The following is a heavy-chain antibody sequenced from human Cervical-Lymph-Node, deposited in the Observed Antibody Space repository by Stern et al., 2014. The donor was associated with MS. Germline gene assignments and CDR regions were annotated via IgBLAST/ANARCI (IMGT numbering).Heavy chain of an antibody. D-gene: IGHD3-22*01. Sequence: EVQLVESGGGLVQPGRSLRLSCAASGFIFDDYGMHWVRQAPGKGLGWVSSISWNSGNIDYADSVRGRFTISRDNAKNSLYLQMNSLRGEDTALYYCAKDSSGYHQYYGMDVWGQGTTVTVSS. CDR2: ISWNSGNI. CDR3: AKDSSGYHQYYGMDV. V-gene: IGHV3-9*01. J-gene: IGHJ6*02. CDR1: GFIFDDYG.